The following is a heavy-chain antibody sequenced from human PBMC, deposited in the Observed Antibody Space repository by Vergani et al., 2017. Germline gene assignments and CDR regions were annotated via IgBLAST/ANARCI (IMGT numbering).Heavy chain of an antibody. J-gene: IGHJ5*02. Sequence: QVQLVQSGAEVKKPGASVKVSCKASGYTFTSYYMHWVRQAPGQGLEWMGIINPSGGSTSYGQKFQGRVTMTRDTSTSTVYMELGSLRSEDTAVYYCARDLGAGIAAAWNWFDPWGQGTLVTVSS. D-gene: IGHD6-13*01. CDR3: ARDLGAGIAAAWNWFDP. CDR1: GYTFTSYY. CDR2: INPSGGST. V-gene: IGHV1-46*03.